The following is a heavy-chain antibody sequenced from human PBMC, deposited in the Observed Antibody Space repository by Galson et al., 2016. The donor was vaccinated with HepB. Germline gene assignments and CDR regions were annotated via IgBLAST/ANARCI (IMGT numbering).Heavy chain of an antibody. D-gene: IGHD3-22*01. J-gene: IGHJ5*02. Sequence: SETLSLTCTVSGGSISDYYWNWIRQSPGKGLEWIGHIYYSGSTSYNPSLKSRVTISVDPSKNQFSLRLSSVTAADPAVYFCARRRRMGGSSHYSQLYWLDPWGQGTQVTVSS. CDR1: GGSISDYY. CDR2: IYYSGST. V-gene: IGHV4-59*08. CDR3: ARRRRMGGSSHYSQLYWLDP.